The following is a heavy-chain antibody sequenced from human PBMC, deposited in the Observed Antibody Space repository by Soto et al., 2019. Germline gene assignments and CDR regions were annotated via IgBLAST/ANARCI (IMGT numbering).Heavy chain of an antibody. CDR3: ARDNNQTEIYYYGMDV. CDR2: ISYDGSNK. CDR1: GFTFSSYA. J-gene: IGHJ6*02. V-gene: IGHV3-30-3*01. Sequence: GGSLRLSCAASGFTFSSYAMHWVRQAPGKVLEWVAVISYDGSNKYYADSVKGRFTISRDNSKNTLYLQMNSLRAEDTAVYYCARDNNQTEIYYYGMDVWGQGTTVTVSS. D-gene: IGHD1-1*01.